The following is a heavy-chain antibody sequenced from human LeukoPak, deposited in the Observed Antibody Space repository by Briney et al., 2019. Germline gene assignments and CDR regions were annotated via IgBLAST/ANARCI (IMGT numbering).Heavy chain of an antibody. CDR1: GGTFSSYA. V-gene: IGHV1-69*01. CDR2: IIPIFGTA. J-gene: IGHJ6*02. D-gene: IGHD2-2*01. Sequence: SLKVSCKASGGTFSSYAISWVRQAPGQGLEWMGGIIPIFGTANYAQKFQGRVTITADESTSTAYMELSSLRSEDTAVYYCARDLGIVVVPAAMWDYYYYGMDVWGQGTTVTVSS. CDR3: ARDLGIVVVPAAMWDYYYYGMDV.